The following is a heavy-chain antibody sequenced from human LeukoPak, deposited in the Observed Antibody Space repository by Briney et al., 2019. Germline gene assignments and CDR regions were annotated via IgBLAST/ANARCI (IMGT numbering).Heavy chain of an antibody. D-gene: IGHD3-3*01. Sequence: PSETLSLTCTVSGGSISSGGYYWSWIRQPPGKGLEWIGYIYHSGSTYYNPSLKSRVTISVDRSKNQFSLKLNSVTAADTAVYYCALYYDFWSGPPGAFDIWGQGTMVTVSS. J-gene: IGHJ3*02. CDR2: IYHSGST. CDR1: GGSISSGGYY. V-gene: IGHV4-30-2*01. CDR3: ALYYDFWSGPPGAFDI.